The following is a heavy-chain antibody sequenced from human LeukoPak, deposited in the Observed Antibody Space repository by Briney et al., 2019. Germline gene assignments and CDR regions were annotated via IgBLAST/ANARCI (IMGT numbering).Heavy chain of an antibody. J-gene: IGHJ4*02. Sequence: GGSLRLTCAAPGFKYNMHWVRQAPGKGLEWVAFISFDGSTAYYADSVQGRFTFSRDTSNNTLHLQMNSLRTEDTAVYYCASQTSIADYFDSWGQGTLVTVSS. V-gene: IGHV3-30*04. D-gene: IGHD2-21*01. CDR2: ISFDGSTA. CDR3: ASQTSIADYFDS. CDR1: GFKYN.